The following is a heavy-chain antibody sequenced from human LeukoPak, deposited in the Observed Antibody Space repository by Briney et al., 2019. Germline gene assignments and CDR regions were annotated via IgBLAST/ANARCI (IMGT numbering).Heavy chain of an antibody. V-gene: IGHV4-34*01. CDR3: TGAYSGSLGY. Sequence: SETLSLTCAVYGGSFSGYYWSWIRQPPGKGLEWIGEINHSGSTNYNPSLKSRVTISVDTSKNQFSLKLSSVTAADTAVYYCTGAYSGSLGYWGQGALVTVSS. J-gene: IGHJ4*02. D-gene: IGHD1-26*01. CDR1: GGSFSGYY. CDR2: INHSGST.